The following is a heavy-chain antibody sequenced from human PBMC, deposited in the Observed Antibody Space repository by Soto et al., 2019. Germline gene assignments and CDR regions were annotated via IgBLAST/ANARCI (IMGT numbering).Heavy chain of an antibody. Sequence: PGESLKISCMGSGYKVSTWHNFTSCWIAWVRQMPGEGLEWMGIIYPGDSDTRYSPSFQGQVTISADKSINSVYLQWSSLKASDTATYYCARYCSSTSCYRGFDIWGQGTMVTVSS. J-gene: IGHJ3*02. CDR2: IYPGDSDT. CDR1: GYKVSTWHNFTSCW. D-gene: IGHD2-2*02. V-gene: IGHV5-51*01. CDR3: ARYCSSTSCYRGFDI.